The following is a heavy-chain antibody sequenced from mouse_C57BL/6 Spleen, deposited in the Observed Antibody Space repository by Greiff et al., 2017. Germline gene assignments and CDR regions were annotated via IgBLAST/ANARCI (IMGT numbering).Heavy chain of an antibody. CDR1: GYTFTDYE. CDR3: TRRGSRDWYFDV. Sequence: QVQLQQSGAELVRPGASVTLSCKASGYTFTDYEMHWVKQTPVHGLEWIGAIDPETGGTAYNQKFKGKAILTADKSYSTAYMELRSLTSEDSAVYYCTRRGSRDWYFDVWGTGTTVTVSS. J-gene: IGHJ1*03. CDR2: IDPETGGT. V-gene: IGHV1-15*01. D-gene: IGHD1-1*01.